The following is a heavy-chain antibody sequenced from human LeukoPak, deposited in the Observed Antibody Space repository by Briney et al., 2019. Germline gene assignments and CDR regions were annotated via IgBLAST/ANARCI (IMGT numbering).Heavy chain of an antibody. D-gene: IGHD1-1*01. V-gene: IGHV3-48*03. J-gene: IGHJ3*02. Sequence: GGSLRLSCAASGFTFSSYEMNWVRQAPGKWLEWVSYISSSGSTIYYAGSVKGRFTISRENAKNSLYLQMNSLRAGDTAVYYCARGATTWDIAAFDIWGQGTMVTVSS. CDR3: ARGATTWDIAAFDI. CDR1: GFTFSSYE. CDR2: ISSSGSTI.